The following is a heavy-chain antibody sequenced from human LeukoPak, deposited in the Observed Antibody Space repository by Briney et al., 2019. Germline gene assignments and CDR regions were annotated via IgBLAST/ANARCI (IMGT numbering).Heavy chain of an antibody. CDR3: ATEYCSSTSCYDFPGQYYFDY. CDR1: GGTFSSYA. J-gene: IGHJ4*02. V-gene: IGHV1-69*05. D-gene: IGHD2-2*01. CDR2: IIPIFGTA. Sequence: GASVKVSCKASGGTFSSYAISWVRQAPGQGLEWMGRIIPIFGTANYAQKFQGRVTITTDESTSTAYMELSSLRSEDTAVYYCATEYCSSTSCYDFPGQYYFDYWGQGTLVTVSS.